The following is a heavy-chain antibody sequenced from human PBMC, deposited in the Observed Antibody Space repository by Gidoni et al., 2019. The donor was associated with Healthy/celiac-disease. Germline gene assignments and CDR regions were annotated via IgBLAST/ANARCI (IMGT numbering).Heavy chain of an antibody. Sequence: QLQLQESGPGLVKPSETLSLTCTVSGGPISSRSYYWGWIRQPPGKGLEWIGSIYYSGSTYYNPSLKSRVTISVDTSKSQFSLKLSSVTAADTAVYYCARMGNSKLYYYYYGMDVWGQGTTVTVSS. CDR3: ARMGNSKLYYYYYGMDV. J-gene: IGHJ6*02. D-gene: IGHD1-7*01. V-gene: IGHV4-39*07. CDR1: GGPISSRSYY. CDR2: IYYSGST.